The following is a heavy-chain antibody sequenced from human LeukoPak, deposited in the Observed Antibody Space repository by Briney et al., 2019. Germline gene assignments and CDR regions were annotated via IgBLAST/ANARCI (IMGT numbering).Heavy chain of an antibody. CDR1: GGSISSSNW. CDR3: ARGSSGYSYGYFWFDP. J-gene: IGHJ5*02. D-gene: IGHD5-18*01. CDR2: IYHSGST. V-gene: IGHV4-4*02. Sequence: PSETLSLTCAVSGGSISSSNWWSWVRQPPGKGLEWIGEIYHSGSTNYNPSLKSRVTISVDKSKNQFSLKLSSVTAADTAVYYCARGSSGYSYGYFWFDPWGQGTLVTVSS.